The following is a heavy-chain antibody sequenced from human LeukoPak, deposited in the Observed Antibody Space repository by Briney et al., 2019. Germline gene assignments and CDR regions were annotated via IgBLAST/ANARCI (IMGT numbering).Heavy chain of an antibody. CDR1: GFTFSSYA. CDR3: AGSIGVPGILNY. D-gene: IGHD6-13*01. J-gene: IGHJ4*02. V-gene: IGHV3-23*01. Sequence: PGGSLRLSCAASGFTFSSYAMSWVRQAPGKGLEWVSAISGSGGSTYYADSVKGRFTISRDNSKNTQYLQMNSLRDEDTAVYYCAGSIGVPGILNYWGQGTLVTVSS. CDR2: ISGSGGST.